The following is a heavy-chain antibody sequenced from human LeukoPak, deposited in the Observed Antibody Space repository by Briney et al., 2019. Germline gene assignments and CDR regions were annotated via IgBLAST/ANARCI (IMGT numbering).Heavy chain of an antibody. CDR1: GGSISSYY. V-gene: IGHV4-59*08. Sequence: SETLSLTCTVSGGSISSYYWSWIRQPPGKGLEWIGYIYYSGSTNYNPSLTSRVTISVDTSKNQFSLKLSSVTAADTAVYYCARTGRFLERPFDYWGQGTLVTVSS. CDR2: IYYSGST. D-gene: IGHD3-3*01. CDR3: ARTGRFLERPFDY. J-gene: IGHJ4*02.